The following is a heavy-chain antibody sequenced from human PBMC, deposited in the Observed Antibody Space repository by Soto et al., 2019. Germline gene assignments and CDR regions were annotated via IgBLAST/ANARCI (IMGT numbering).Heavy chain of an antibody. D-gene: IGHD1-20*01. CDR1: GFSLSTSGVG. V-gene: IGHV2-5*01. CDR3: AHRTSDGGITGTPNWFDP. CDR2: IYWNDDK. Sequence: QITLKESGPTLVKPTQTLTLTCTFSGFSLSTSGVGVGWIRQPPGKALEWLALIYWNDDKRHSPSLKSRLTITKDTSKNQVVLTMTNMDPVDTATYYCAHRTSDGGITGTPNWFDPWGQGTLVTVSS. J-gene: IGHJ5*02.